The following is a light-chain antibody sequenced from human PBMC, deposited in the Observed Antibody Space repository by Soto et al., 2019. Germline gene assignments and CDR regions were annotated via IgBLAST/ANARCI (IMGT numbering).Light chain of an antibody. Sequence: LPASLVPLVPRTCLAIQGISNYLAWYQQKPGKVPKLLIYAASTLQSGVPSRFSGSGSGTDFTLTISSLQPEDVATYYCQKYNSARLTFGQGTRLE. CDR1: QGISNY. J-gene: IGKJ5*01. V-gene: IGKV1-27*01. CDR2: AAS. CDR3: QKYNSARLT.